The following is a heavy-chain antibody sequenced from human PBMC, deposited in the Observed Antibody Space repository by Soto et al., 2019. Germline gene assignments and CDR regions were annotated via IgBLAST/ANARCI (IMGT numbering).Heavy chain of an antibody. CDR1: AGTFSTYG. D-gene: IGHD3-10*01. J-gene: IGHJ6*02. CDR2: IVPILGPA. CDR3: ARAARAYYNSENGGGPPHFYYTMDV. V-gene: IGHV1-69*13. Sequence: GASVKVSCKAPAGTFSTYGVSWVRQAPGQGFEWMGGIVPILGPANYVQKFRGRVTITADESTRTTYMELSSLTSEDTAVYYCARAARAYYNSENGGGPPHFYYTMDVWGQGTTVTVSS.